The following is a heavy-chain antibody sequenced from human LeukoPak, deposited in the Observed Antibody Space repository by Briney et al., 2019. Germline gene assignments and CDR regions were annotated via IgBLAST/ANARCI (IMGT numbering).Heavy chain of an antibody. CDR2: INPNSGGT. D-gene: IGHD6-13*01. Sequence: AASVKVSCKASGYTFTGYYMHWVRQAPGQGLEWMGWINPNSGGTNYAQKFQGRVTMTRDTSISTAYMELSRLRSDDTAVYYCARSSVREQQGQRWFDPRGQGTLVTVSS. CDR1: GYTFTGYY. V-gene: IGHV1-2*02. J-gene: IGHJ5*02. CDR3: ARSSVREQQGQRWFDP.